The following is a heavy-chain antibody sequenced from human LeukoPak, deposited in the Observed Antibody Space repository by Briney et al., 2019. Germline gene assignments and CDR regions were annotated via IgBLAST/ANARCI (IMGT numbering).Heavy chain of an antibody. V-gene: IGHV3-21*01. CDR3: AHCSGGSCYSNAFDI. J-gene: IGHJ3*02. CDR2: ISSSSSYI. D-gene: IGHD2-15*01. Sequence: PGGSLRLSCAASGFTFSSYSMNWVRQAPGKGLEWVSSISSSSSYIYYADSVKGRFTISRDNSKNTLYLQMNSLRAEDTAVYYCAHCSGGSCYSNAFDIWGQGTMVTVSS. CDR1: GFTFSSYS.